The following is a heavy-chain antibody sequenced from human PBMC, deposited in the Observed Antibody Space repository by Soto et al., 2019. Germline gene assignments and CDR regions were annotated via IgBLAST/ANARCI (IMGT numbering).Heavy chain of an antibody. CDR1: GYTFTASY. CDR3: AARRGGYTSTGGGGFDD. J-gene: IGHJ4*02. CDR2: INPTSGAT. V-gene: IGHV1-2*02. D-gene: IGHD5-12*01. Sequence: QVQLVQSGAEVRKPGASVKVSCKTSGYTFTASYIHWIRQAPGQWLEWMGWINPTSGATNFAQNLQGRVTMTRDTSVSTAYMEMSRLTSDDTAVYYCAARRGGYTSTGGGGFDDWGQGSLVTVSP.